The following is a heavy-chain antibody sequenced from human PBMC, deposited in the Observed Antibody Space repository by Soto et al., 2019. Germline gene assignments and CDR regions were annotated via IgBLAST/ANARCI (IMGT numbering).Heavy chain of an antibody. CDR1: GFTFSSYS. V-gene: IGHV3-21*01. Sequence: EVQLVESGGGLVKPGGSLRLSCAASGFTFSSYSMNWVRQAPGKGLEWVASISSSSSYIFYADSLKGRFTTSRDNAKNSLYLQMNSLRAEDTAVYYCARVYSGWIQPKFDYWGQGTLVTVSS. J-gene: IGHJ4*02. CDR2: ISSSSSYI. D-gene: IGHD5-18*01. CDR3: ARVYSGWIQPKFDY.